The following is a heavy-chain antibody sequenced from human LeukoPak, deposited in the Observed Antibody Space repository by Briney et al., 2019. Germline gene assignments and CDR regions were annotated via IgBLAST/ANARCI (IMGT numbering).Heavy chain of an antibody. Sequence: GGSLRLSCAASGFIFSDDYMSWIRQAPGKGLEWISYISSTGNTIHYADSVKGRFTISRDNAKNSLYLQMDSLRVGDTAVYYCAKDLRPYCSSTSCSEYFQHWGQGTLVTVSS. J-gene: IGHJ1*01. D-gene: IGHD2-2*01. CDR1: GFIFSDDY. CDR3: AKDLRPYCSSTSCSEYFQH. CDR2: ISSTGNTI. V-gene: IGHV3-11*04.